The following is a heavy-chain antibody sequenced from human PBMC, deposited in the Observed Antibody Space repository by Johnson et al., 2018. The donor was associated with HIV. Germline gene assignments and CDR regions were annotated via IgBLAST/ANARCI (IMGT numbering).Heavy chain of an antibody. CDR1: GFTFSSYG. CDR3: ARDMCSGGSCYAFDI. J-gene: IGHJ3*02. D-gene: IGHD2-15*01. V-gene: IGHV3-48*04. Sequence: EQLVESGGGVVQPGRSLRLSCAASGFTFSSYGMHWVRQAPGKGLEWVSYISRSGSTITYADSVKGRFTISRDNAKNSLHLQMNSLRAEDTAVYYCARDMCSGGSCYAFDIWGQGTMVTVSS. CDR2: ISRSGSTI.